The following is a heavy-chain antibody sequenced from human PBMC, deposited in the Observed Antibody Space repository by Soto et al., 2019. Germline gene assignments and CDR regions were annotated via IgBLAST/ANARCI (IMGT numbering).Heavy chain of an antibody. V-gene: IGHV3-23*01. CDR1: GFTFSSYA. D-gene: IGHD3-10*01. CDR3: AKGGPGLLWFGEPIYDY. CDR2: ISGSGGST. Sequence: EVQLLESGGGLVQPGGSLRLSCAASGFTFSSYAMSWVRQAPGKGLEWVSAISGSGGSTYYADSVKGRFTISRDNSKNTLYLQMNSLIAEDTAVYYCAKGGPGLLWFGEPIYDYWCQGTLVTVSS. J-gene: IGHJ4*02.